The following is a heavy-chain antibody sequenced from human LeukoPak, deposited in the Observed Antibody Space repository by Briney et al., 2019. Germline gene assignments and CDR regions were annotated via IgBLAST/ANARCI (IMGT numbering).Heavy chain of an antibody. V-gene: IGHV4-61*02. Sequence: SETLSLTCTVSGGSISSSSYDWGWIRQPAGKGLEWIGRIYTSGSPNYNPSLKSRVTMSVDTSKNQFSLKLSSVTAADTAVYYCARLTSSWYQDWYFDLWGRGTLVTVSS. D-gene: IGHD6-13*01. CDR3: ARLTSSWYQDWYFDL. J-gene: IGHJ2*01. CDR1: GGSISSSSYD. CDR2: IYTSGSP.